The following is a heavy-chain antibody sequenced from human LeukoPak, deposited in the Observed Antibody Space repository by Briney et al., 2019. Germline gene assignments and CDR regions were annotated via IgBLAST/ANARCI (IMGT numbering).Heavy chain of an antibody. Sequence: SETLSLTCTVSGGSINSYYWTWIRQPPGKGLEWIANVYNSGSTNFNPSLKSRVTISVDMFKNQFSLKLTSVTAADTAVYYCARLRSGMDVWGQGTTVTVSS. V-gene: IGHV4-59*01. CDR3: ARLRSGMDV. J-gene: IGHJ6*02. CDR2: VYNSGST. CDR1: GGSINSYY.